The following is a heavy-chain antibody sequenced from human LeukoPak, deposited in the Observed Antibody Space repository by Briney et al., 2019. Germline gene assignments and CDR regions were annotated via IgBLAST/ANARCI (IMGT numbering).Heavy chain of an antibody. CDR3: ARGVQVDYSSSDY. V-gene: IGHV4-30-4*08. D-gene: IGHD4-11*01. J-gene: IGHJ4*02. CDR1: GGSISSGDYY. Sequence: SQTLSLTCTVSGGSISSGDYYWSWIRQPPGKGLEWIGYIYYSGSTYYNPSLKSRVTISVDTSKNQFSLKLSSVTAADTAVYYCARGVQVDYSSSDYWGQGTLVTVSS. CDR2: IYYSGST.